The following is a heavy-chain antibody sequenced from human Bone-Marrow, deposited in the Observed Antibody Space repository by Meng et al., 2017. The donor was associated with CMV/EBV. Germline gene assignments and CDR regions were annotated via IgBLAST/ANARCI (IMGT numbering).Heavy chain of an antibody. CDR3: AIVIDCSGGACYSDWFDP. J-gene: IGHJ5*02. CDR1: STSDGYC. V-gene: IGHV4-31*02. CDR2: NCCNTTT. D-gene: IGHD2-15*01. Sequence: STSDGYCWSRIHQHPGTGLEWLGYNCCNTTTYNHPSLQSRVAISLDTSKNQFYLNLHAVAAADAAVYYCAIVIDCSGGACYSDWFDPWGQGTLVTVSS.